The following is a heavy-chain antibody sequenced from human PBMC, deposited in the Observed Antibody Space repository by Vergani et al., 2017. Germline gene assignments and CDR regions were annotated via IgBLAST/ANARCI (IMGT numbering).Heavy chain of an antibody. V-gene: IGHV3-33*01. CDR2: TWYDGNNK. D-gene: IGHD1-14*01. CDR3: ARDLRLLYNRFDP. CDR1: GVTFNQYG. Sequence: QVQLVESGGGVVPPGRSLRLSCAASGVTFNQYGMHWVRQAPGKGLEWVAVTWYDGNNKQYADSVKGRFTISRDNSKSTMYLQMNSLRDEDTGVYYCARDLRLLYNRFDPWGQGTLVTVSS. J-gene: IGHJ5*02.